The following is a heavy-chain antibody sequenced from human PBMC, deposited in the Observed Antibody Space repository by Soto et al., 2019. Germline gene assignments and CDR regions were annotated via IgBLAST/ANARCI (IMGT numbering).Heavy chain of an antibody. CDR2: IHYSGSA. D-gene: IGHD6-19*01. CDR1: GSSIIGYY. J-gene: IGHJ5*02. V-gene: IGHV4-59*12. Sequence: LSLTCTFSGSSIIGYYWTWIRQSPERGLEWIGYIHYSGSANYNPSLNSRLTMSVDRSKSQFSMKLASVTAADTAVYYCARGVSGSGLNWFDPWGQGTLVTVSS. CDR3: ARGVSGSGLNWFDP.